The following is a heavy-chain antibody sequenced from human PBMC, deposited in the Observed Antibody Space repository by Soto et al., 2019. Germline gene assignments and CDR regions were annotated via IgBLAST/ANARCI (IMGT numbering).Heavy chain of an antibody. CDR3: ARDRDYYDSSGPTDY. CDR1: GFTFSSYA. J-gene: IGHJ4*02. Sequence: GGSLRLSCAASGFTFSSYAMHWVRQAPGKGLEWVAVISYDGSNKYYADSVKGRFTISRDNSKNTLYLQMNSLRAEDTAVYYCARDRDYYDSSGPTDYWGQGTLVTVSS. CDR2: ISYDGSNK. V-gene: IGHV3-30-3*01. D-gene: IGHD3-22*01.